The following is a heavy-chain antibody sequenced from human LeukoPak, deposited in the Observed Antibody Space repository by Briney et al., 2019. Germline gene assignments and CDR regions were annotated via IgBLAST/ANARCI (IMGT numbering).Heavy chain of an antibody. V-gene: IGHV4-59*01. D-gene: IGHD2-8*01. CDR1: GGSIHSYY. CDR2: MYYSGNT. CDR3: ARRHSTNGICYLDS. Sequence: SETLSLTCTVSGGSIHSYYWNWLRQPPGKGLEWIGYMYYSGNTNYNPSLKSRVTISVDTPKMQFSLKLNSVTAADTAVYYCARRHSTNGICYLDSWGQGALVTVSS. J-gene: IGHJ4*02.